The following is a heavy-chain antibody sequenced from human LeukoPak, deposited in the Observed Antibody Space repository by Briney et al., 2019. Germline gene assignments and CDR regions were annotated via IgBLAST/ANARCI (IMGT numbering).Heavy chain of an antibody. CDR1: GFTFSDFY. J-gene: IGHJ4*02. V-gene: IGHV3-23*01. D-gene: IGHD6-19*01. Sequence: GGSLRLSCAASGFTFSDFYMNWIRQAPGKGLEWVAAISGSGGSTYYADSVKGRFTISRDNSKNTLCLQMNSLRGEDTAVYYCAKGPGLSVAGLDYWGQGTLVSVSS. CDR2: ISGSGGST. CDR3: AKGPGLSVAGLDY.